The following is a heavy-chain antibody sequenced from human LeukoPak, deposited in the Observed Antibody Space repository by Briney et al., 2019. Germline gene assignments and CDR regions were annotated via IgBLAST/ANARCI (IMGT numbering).Heavy chain of an antibody. D-gene: IGHD6-13*01. Sequence: GGSLRLSCAASGFTFSNYAMSWVRQAPGKGLEWVSGISGGGDNTYYADSVKGRFTISRDNSKNTLYLQMSSLRAEDTALYYCAKDHRGGREWLTAAGYYYGMDVWGLGTTVTVSS. J-gene: IGHJ6*02. CDR2: ISGGGDNT. CDR1: GFTFSNYA. V-gene: IGHV3-23*01. CDR3: AKDHRGGREWLTAAGYYYGMDV.